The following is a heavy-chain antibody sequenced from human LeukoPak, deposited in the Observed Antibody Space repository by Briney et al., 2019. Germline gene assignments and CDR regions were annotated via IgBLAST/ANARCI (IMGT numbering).Heavy chain of an antibody. CDR3: ARSEIPTAFDI. CDR2: IIPILGIA. V-gene: IGHV1-69*04. CDR1: GGTFSSYA. J-gene: IGHJ3*02. D-gene: IGHD5-24*01. Sequence: SVKVSCKASGGTFSSYAISWVRQAPGQGLEWMGRIIPILGIANYAQKFQGRVTITADKSTSTAYMELSSLRSEDTAVYYCARSEIPTAFDIWGQGTMVTVSS.